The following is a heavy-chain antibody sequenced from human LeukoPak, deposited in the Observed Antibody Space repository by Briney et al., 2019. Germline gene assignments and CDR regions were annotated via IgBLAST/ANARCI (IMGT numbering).Heavy chain of an antibody. J-gene: IGHJ4*02. D-gene: IGHD3-22*01. Sequence: GGSLRPSCAASGSTFSSYWMHWVRQAPGQGLVWVSRINSDGSSTSYADSVKGRFTISRDNAKNTLYLQMNSLRAEDTALYYCARVRGYDTSDYDYWGQGTLVTVSS. CDR3: ARVRGYDTSDYDY. CDR1: GSTFSSYW. V-gene: IGHV3-74*01. CDR2: INSDGSST.